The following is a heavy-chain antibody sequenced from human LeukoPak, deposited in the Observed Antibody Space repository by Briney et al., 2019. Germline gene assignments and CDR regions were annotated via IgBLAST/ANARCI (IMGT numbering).Heavy chain of an antibody. CDR2: ISWNSGSI. CDR3: AKDYSGSFDAFDI. CDR1: GFTFDDYA. D-gene: IGHD1-26*01. Sequence: PGGSLRPSCAASGFTFDDYAMHWVRQAPGKGLEWVSGISWNSGSIGYADSVKGRFTISRDNAKNSLYLQMNSLRAEDMALYYCAKDYSGSFDAFDIWGQGTMVTVSS. V-gene: IGHV3-9*03. J-gene: IGHJ3*02.